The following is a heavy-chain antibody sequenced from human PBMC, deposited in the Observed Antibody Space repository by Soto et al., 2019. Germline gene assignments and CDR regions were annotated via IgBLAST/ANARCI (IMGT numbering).Heavy chain of an antibody. J-gene: IGHJ4*02. CDR3: ARGGYCSGGSCYGVPYFVY. D-gene: IGHD2-15*01. V-gene: IGHV4-59*01. Sequence: PSETLSLTCTVSGGSISSYYWSWIRQPPGKGLEWIGYIYYSGSTNYNPSLKSRVTISVDTSKNQFSLKLSSVTAADTAVYYCARGGYCSGGSCYGVPYFVYWGQGTLVTVSS. CDR2: IYYSGST. CDR1: GGSISSYY.